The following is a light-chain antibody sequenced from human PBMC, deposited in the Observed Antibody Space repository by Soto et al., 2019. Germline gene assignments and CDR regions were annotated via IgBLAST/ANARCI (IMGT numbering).Light chain of an antibody. CDR2: EVN. Sequence: QSALTQPPSASWSPGQSVTISCTGTSSDVGDYNYVSWYQQHPGKAPKLMIYEVNKRPSGVPDRFSGSKSGNTASLTVSGLQAEDEADYYCSSYAGSNNVVFGGGTKVTVL. CDR3: SSYAGSNNVV. CDR1: SSDVGDYNY. J-gene: IGLJ2*01. V-gene: IGLV2-8*01.